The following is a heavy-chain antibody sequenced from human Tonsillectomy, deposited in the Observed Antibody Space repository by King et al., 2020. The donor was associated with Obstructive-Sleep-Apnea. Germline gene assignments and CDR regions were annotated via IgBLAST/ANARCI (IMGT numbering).Heavy chain of an antibody. V-gene: IGHV3-7*01. CDR2: IKQDGREK. Sequence: VQLVEAGGGLVQPGGSLRLSCAASGFSFSSYWMSWVRQAPGKGLEWVANIKQDGREKYYVDSVKGRFTISRDNAKDSLCLQLNSLRAEDTAVYYCARAQGDFDYWGQGTLVTVSS. CDR1: GFSFSSYW. CDR3: ARAQGDFDY. J-gene: IGHJ4*02.